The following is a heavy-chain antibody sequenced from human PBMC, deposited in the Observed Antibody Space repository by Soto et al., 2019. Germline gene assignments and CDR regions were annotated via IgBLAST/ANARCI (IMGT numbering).Heavy chain of an antibody. CDR2: INPNSGGT. CDR1: GYTFTGYY. D-gene: IGHD7-27*01. J-gene: IGHJ3*02. CDR3: ARGHRKLGGESAFDI. Sequence: ASVKVSCKASGYTFTGYYMHWVRKAPGQGLEWMGWINPNSGGTNYAQKFQGWVTMTRDTSISTAYMELSRLRSDDTAVYYCARGHRKLGGESAFDIWGQGTMVTVSS. V-gene: IGHV1-2*04.